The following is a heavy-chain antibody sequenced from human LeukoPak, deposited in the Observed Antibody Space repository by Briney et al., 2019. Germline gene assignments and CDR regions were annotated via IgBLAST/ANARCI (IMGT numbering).Heavy chain of an antibody. D-gene: IGHD6-13*01. Sequence: ASVKVSCKASGYTFSGYAIHWVRQAPGQRFEWMGGIIPIFGTANYAQKFQGRVTITADESTSTAYMELSSLRSEDTAVYYCARRAIAAASHFDYWGQGTLVTVSS. CDR3: ARRAIAAASHFDY. CDR1: GYTFSGYA. J-gene: IGHJ4*02. V-gene: IGHV1-69*13. CDR2: IIPIFGTA.